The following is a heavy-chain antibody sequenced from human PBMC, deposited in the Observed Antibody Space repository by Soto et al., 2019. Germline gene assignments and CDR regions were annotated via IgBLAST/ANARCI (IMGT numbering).Heavy chain of an antibody. J-gene: IGHJ4*02. V-gene: IGHV1-2*02. CDR2: INPITGGT. CDR3: ARNYYDSSDRDYLDY. Sequence: GASVKVSCKASGYTFTSYYIHWVRQAPGQGLEWMGWINPITGGTNYAPKFQGRVTMTRDTSITTAYMELSRLRSDDTAVYYCARNYYDSSDRDYLDYWGQGTLVTV. CDR1: GYTFTSYY. D-gene: IGHD3-22*01.